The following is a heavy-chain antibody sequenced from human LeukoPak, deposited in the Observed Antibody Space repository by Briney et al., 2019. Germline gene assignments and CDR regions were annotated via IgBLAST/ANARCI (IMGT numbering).Heavy chain of an antibody. CDR2: IYFRGNT. CDR1: GGSMISSSYY. J-gene: IGHJ4*02. D-gene: IGHD2-2*01. V-gene: IGHV4-39*07. CDR3: ARITGGIVVVPAAHPVDY. Sequence: PSETLSLTCTVSGGSMISSSYYWGWLRQPPGKGLEWIGNIYFRGNTYYNPSLKSRVTISVDTSKNQFSLKLSSVTAADTAVYYCARITGGIVVVPAAHPVDYWGQGTLVTVSS.